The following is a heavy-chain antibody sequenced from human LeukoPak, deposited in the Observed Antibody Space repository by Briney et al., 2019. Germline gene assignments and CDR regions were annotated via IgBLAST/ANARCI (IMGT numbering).Heavy chain of an antibody. Sequence: SETLSLTCAVYGGYYWSWIRQPPGKGLEWIGEIYHSGSTNYNPSLRTRVTISVDKSKNQFSLKLSSVTAADTAVYYCARASHDYGDYSHFDYWGQGTLVTVSS. CDR2: IYHSGST. CDR3: ARASHDYGDYSHFDY. J-gene: IGHJ4*02. D-gene: IGHD4-17*01. CDR1: GGYY. V-gene: IGHV4-34*01.